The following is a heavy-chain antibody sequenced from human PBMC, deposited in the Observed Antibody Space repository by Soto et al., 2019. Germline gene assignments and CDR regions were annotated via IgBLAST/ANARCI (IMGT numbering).Heavy chain of an antibody. D-gene: IGHD3-16*01. V-gene: IGHV1-69*13. CDR2: IIPIFGTA. CDR3: ARASFILGRGHGMDV. Sequence: GASVKVSCKASGGTFSSYAISWVRQAPGQGLEWMGGIIPIFGTANYAQKFQGRVTITADESTSTAYMELSSLRSEDTAVYYCARASFILGRGHGMDVWGQGTTVTVSS. J-gene: IGHJ6*02. CDR1: GGTFSSYA.